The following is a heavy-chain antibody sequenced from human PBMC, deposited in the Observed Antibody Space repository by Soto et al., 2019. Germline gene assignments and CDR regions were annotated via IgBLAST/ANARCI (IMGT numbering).Heavy chain of an antibody. J-gene: IGHJ6*02. CDR2: IYPGDSDT. Sequence: GESLKISCKSSGYSFTSYWIVWVRQMPGKGLEWMGIIYPGDSDTRYSPSFQGQVTISVDKSIRTAYLQWSSLKASDTAMYYCVRPALEQRVGDGMDVWGQGTKVTVYS. CDR1: GYSFTSYW. V-gene: IGHV5-51*01. CDR3: VRPALEQRVGDGMDV. D-gene: IGHD2-15*01.